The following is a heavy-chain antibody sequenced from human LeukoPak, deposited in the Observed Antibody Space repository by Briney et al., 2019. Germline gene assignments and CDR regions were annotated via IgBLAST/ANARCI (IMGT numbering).Heavy chain of an antibody. V-gene: IGHV3-7*05. CDR3: ARAGYGDFY. J-gene: IGHJ4*02. D-gene: IGHD4-17*01. CDR2: IKEDGSEK. CDR1: GFTFSSYW. Sequence: PGGSLRLSCAASGFTFSSYWMTWVRQAPGKGLEWVATIKEDGSEKYYVDSVKGRFTISRDNAKKSLYLQMNSLRAEDTAVYCCARAGYGDFYWGQGTLVTVSS.